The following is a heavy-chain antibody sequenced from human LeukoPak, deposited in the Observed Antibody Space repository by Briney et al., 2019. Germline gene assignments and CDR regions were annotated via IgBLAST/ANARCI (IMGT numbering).Heavy chain of an antibody. CDR1: GFTFRSYA. D-gene: IGHD2-2*01. CDR3: AKVVVVPAAIGFDY. Sequence: GGSLRLSCAASGFTFRSYAITWVRQAPGKGLEWISTFDTDGNTYYADSVKGRFTISRDNSKNTLYLQMNSLRAEDTAVYYCAKVVVVPAAIGFDYWGQGALVTVSS. CDR2: FDTDGNT. V-gene: IGHV3-23*01. J-gene: IGHJ4*02.